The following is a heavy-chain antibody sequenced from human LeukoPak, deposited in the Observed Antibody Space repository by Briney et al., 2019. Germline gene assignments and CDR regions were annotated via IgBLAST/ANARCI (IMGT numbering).Heavy chain of an antibody. V-gene: IGHV4-59*01. CDR3: ARALDNYYDFSHFDP. J-gene: IGHJ5*02. CDR2: IYYTGRI. D-gene: IGHD3-3*01. Sequence: SETLSLTCTVSGFSISSYYWSWIRQPPGKGLEWIGYIYYTGRIYYNPSVMSRLTISVDRSKNQFSLKLTSVTAADTAVYYCARALDNYYDFSHFDPWGQGTPVTVSS. CDR1: GFSISSYY.